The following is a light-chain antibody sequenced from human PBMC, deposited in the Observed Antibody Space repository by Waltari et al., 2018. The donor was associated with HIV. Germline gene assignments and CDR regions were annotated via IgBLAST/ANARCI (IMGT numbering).Light chain of an antibody. V-gene: IGLV3-21*02. Sequence: SYVLTQPPSVSVAPGQTARITCGGHHIGSESVHWYQQKPGKAPVVVFYDDSDRPSGIPERFSGSNSGNTATLTVSRVEAGDEADYYCQVWDSSSDRYVFGTGTKVTVL. CDR1: HIGSES. J-gene: IGLJ1*01. CDR2: DDS. CDR3: QVWDSSSDRYV.